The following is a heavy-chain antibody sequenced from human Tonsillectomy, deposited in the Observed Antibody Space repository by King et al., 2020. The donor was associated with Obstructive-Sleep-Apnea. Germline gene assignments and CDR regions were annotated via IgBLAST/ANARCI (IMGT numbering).Heavy chain of an antibody. J-gene: IGHJ4*02. Sequence: VQLVQSGGGLVKHGGSLRLSCAASGFTFSSYSMNWVRQAPGKGLEWVSSISSSSSYIYYADSVKGRFTISRDNAKNSLYLQMNSLRAEDTAVYYCAGGYSSGWYMNWGQGTLVTVSS. CDR1: GFTFSSYS. V-gene: IGHV3-21*01. D-gene: IGHD6-19*01. CDR2: ISSSSSYI. CDR3: AGGYSSGWYMN.